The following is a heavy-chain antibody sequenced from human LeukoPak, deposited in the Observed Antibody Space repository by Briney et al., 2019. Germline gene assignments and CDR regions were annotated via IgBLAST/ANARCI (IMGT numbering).Heavy chain of an antibody. Sequence: SETLSLTCTVSGYSISSGYYWGWIRQPPGKGLEWIGSIYYSGSTYYNPSLKSRVTISVDTSKNQFSLKLSSVTAADTAVYYCARLEWELPFDYWGQGTLVTVSS. V-gene: IGHV4-38-2*02. CDR3: ARLEWELPFDY. D-gene: IGHD1-26*01. J-gene: IGHJ4*02. CDR1: GYSISSGYY. CDR2: IYYSGST.